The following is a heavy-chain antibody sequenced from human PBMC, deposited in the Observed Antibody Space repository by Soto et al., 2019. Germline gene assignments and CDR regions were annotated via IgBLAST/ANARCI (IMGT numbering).Heavy chain of an antibody. CDR2: ISGSGGST. J-gene: IGHJ3*02. CDR3: ARGSNYYDSSGRDPDAFDI. V-gene: IGHV3-23*01. Sequence: GGSLRLSCAASGFTFSSYAMSWVRQAPGKGLEWVSAISGSGGSTYYADSVKGRFTISRDNSKNTLYLQMNSLRAEDTAVYYCARGSNYYDSSGRDPDAFDIWGQGTMVTVSS. CDR1: GFTFSSYA. D-gene: IGHD3-22*01.